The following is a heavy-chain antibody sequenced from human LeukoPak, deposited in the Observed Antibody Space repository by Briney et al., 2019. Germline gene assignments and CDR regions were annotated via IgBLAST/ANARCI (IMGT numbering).Heavy chain of an antibody. CDR3: ARGRFGGVVVPAATYYYYYYMDV. V-gene: IGHV4-34*01. CDR1: GGSFGGYY. Sequence: SETLSLTCAVYGGSFGGYYWSWIRQPPGKGLEGIGEINHSGSTNYKPSLKSRVTISVDTSKNQFSLKLSSVTAADTAVYYCARGRFGGVVVPAATYYYYYYMDVWGKGTTVTVSS. J-gene: IGHJ6*03. D-gene: IGHD2-2*01. CDR2: INHSGST.